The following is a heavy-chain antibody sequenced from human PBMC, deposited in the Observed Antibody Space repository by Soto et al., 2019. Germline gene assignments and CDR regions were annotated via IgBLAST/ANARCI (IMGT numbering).Heavy chain of an antibody. D-gene: IGHD5-12*01. CDR3: VRDLGGYNSPYFAY. J-gene: IGHJ4*02. CDR2: VSYDGSTK. CDR1: GFTFSSYA. Sequence: PGGSLRLSCAASGFTFSSYAMSWVRQAPGKGLEWVAVVSYDGSTKYYADSVKGRFTISRDNSKSTLYLQMNSLRPEDTALYYCVRDLGGYNSPYFAYWGQGTPVTVSS. V-gene: IGHV3-30*03.